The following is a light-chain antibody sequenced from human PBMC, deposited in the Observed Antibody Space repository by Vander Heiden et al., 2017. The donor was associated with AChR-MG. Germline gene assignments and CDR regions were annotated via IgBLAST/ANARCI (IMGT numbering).Light chain of an antibody. J-gene: IGLJ3*02. CDR1: NTGGKS. CDR3: EVWDSTSDPRV. V-gene: IGLV3-21*02. CDR2: EGS. Sequence: SYVLTPTPSVSVAPGQTATNAWGGDNTGGKSAHRNQTQAGHAPVLVVYEGSDRPSGIPERFSGSNSGNTSTLTISRVEAGDEADYYCEVWDSTSDPRVFGGGTKLTVL.